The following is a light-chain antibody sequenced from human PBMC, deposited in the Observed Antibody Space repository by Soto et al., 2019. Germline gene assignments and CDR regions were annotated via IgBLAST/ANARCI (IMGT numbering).Light chain of an antibody. CDR1: QDISNY. V-gene: IGKV1-33*01. CDR3: QQYDNLPIT. CDR2: DAS. Sequence: DIQMTQSPSSLSASVGDRVTITCQASQDISNYLNWNQQKPGKAPKLLIYDASNLETGVPSRFSGSGSGTDFTFTISSLQPEAIATYYCQQYDNLPITFGPGTRLEIK. J-gene: IGKJ5*01.